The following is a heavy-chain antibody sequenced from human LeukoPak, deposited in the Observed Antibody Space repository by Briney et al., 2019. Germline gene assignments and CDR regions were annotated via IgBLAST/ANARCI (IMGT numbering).Heavy chain of an antibody. CDR3: VRDFSGESGYGGY. CDR2: INPAGTST. V-gene: IGHV3-21*01. J-gene: IGHJ4*02. CDR1: GGSVSSSRYY. D-gene: IGHD5-12*01. Sequence: PSETLSLTCPVSGGSVSSSRYYWGWIRQPPGKGLEWISSINPAGTSTYYADSVKGRFTISRDAAKNSLYLQMNSLRVEDTALYYCVRDFSGESGYGGYWGPGTLVTVSS.